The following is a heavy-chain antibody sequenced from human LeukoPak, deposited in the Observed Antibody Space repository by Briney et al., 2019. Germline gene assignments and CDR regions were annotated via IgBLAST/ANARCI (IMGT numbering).Heavy chain of an antibody. J-gene: IGHJ4*02. CDR3: AQISVDTSRNRWADFDS. V-gene: IGHV3-53*01. Sequence: GGSLRLSCAASGFTVSSNYMSWVRQAPGKGLKWVSALNYNGGNTYYADSVKGRFTISRDNSKNMLYLQMNSLRAEDTAIYYCAQISVDTSRNRWADFDSWGQGILVTVSS. CDR1: GFTVSSNY. CDR2: NYNGGNT. D-gene: IGHD5-18*01.